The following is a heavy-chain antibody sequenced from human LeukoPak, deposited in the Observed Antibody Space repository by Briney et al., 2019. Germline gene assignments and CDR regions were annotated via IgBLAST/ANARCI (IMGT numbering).Heavy chain of an antibody. CDR1: GGSISSYY. J-gene: IGHJ4*02. V-gene: IGHV4-59*01. D-gene: IGHD3-9*01. CDR2: IYYSGGT. Sequence: PSETLSLTCTVSGGSISSYYWSWIRQPPGKGLEWIGYIYYSGGTNYNPSLKSRVTISVDTSKNQFSLKLSSVTAADTAVYYCARLTPPSDYWGQGTLVTVSS. CDR3: ARLTPPSDY.